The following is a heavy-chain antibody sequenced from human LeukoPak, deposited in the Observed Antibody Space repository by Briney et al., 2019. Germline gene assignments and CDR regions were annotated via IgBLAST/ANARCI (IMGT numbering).Heavy chain of an antibody. J-gene: IGHJ4*02. CDR2: INHSGTT. CDR1: GGSFSDYY. V-gene: IGHV4-34*01. Sequence: PSETLSLTCAVYGGSFSDYYWSWIRQPPGKELEWSGEINHSGTTNYSPSLKSRVSISVDTSKNQFSLKLNSVTAADAAMYYCASHYSSGSYRYTGSFDSWGQGMLVNVSS. CDR3: ASHYSSGSYRYTGSFDS. D-gene: IGHD3-16*02.